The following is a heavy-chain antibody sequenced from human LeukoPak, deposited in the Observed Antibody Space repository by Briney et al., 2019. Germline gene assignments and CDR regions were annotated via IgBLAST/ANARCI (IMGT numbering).Heavy chain of an antibody. D-gene: IGHD5-18*01. CDR1: GFTLSSYA. CDR3: ATGWGLWASFQH. J-gene: IGHJ1*01. CDR2: ISYDGSNK. Sequence: GGSLRLSCAASGFTLSSYAMHWVRQAPGKGLEWVAVISYDGSNKYYADSVKGRFTISRDNSKNTLYLQMNSLRAEDTAVYYCATGWGLWASFQHWGQGTLVTVSS. V-gene: IGHV3-30-3*01.